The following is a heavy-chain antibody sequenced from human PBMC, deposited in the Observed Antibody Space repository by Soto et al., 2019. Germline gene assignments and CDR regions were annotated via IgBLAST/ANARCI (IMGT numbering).Heavy chain of an antibody. Sequence: QVQLVASGGGVVQPGRSLRLSCAASGFTFSSYAMHWVRQAPGKGLEWVAVISYDGSNKYYADSVKGRFTISRDNSKNTLYLQMNSLRAEDTAVYYCARDIDSEWLVFYFDYWGQGTLVTVSS. J-gene: IGHJ4*02. CDR2: ISYDGSNK. D-gene: IGHD6-19*01. CDR1: GFTFSSYA. CDR3: ARDIDSEWLVFYFDY. V-gene: IGHV3-30-3*01.